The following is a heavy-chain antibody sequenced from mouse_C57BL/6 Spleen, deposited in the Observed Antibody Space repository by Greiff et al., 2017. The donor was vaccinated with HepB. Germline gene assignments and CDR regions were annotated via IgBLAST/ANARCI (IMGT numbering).Heavy chain of an antibody. CDR1: GYTFTDYE. Sequence: LQESGAELVRPGASVTLSCKASGYTFTDYEMHWVKQTPVHGLEWIGAIDPETGGTAYNQKFKGKAILTADKSSSTAYMELRSLTSEDSAVYYCTRRAYYSNYVWYFDVWGTGTTVTVSS. CDR2: IDPETGGT. D-gene: IGHD2-5*01. J-gene: IGHJ1*03. CDR3: TRRAYYSNYVWYFDV. V-gene: IGHV1-15*01.